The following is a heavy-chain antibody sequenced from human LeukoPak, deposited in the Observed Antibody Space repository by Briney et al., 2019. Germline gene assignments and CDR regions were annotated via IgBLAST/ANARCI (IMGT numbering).Heavy chain of an antibody. V-gene: IGHV4-4*07. CDR3: ARDLAVVVVAAPGHNWFDP. CDR1: GGSISSYY. Sequence: SETLSLTGTVSGGSISSYYWSWIRQPAGKGLEWIGRIYTRGSTNYNPSLKSRVTMSVDTSKNQFSLKLSSVTAADTAVYYCARDLAVVVVAAPGHNWFDPWGQGTLVTVSS. CDR2: IYTRGST. J-gene: IGHJ5*02. D-gene: IGHD2-15*01.